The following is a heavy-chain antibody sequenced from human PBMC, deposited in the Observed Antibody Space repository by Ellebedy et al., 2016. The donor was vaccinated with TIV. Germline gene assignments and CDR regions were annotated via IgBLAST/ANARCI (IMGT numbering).Heavy chain of an antibody. V-gene: IGHV3-7*03. CDR3: ARDRGYCSSTSCSYYFDY. CDR1: GFTFSRYW. D-gene: IGHD2-2*01. CDR2: IKQDGSEK. Sequence: PGGSLRLSCAASGFTFSRYWMSWVRQAPGKGLEWVANIKQDGSEKYYVDSVKGRFTISRDNAKNSLYLQMNSLRAEDTAVYYCARDRGYCSSTSCSYYFDYWGQGTLVTVSS. J-gene: IGHJ4*02.